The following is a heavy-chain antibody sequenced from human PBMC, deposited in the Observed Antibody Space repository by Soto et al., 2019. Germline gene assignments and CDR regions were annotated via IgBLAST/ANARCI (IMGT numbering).Heavy chain of an antibody. CDR1: GYPFTTNW. CDR3: ARGSGYHNY. Sequence: LGESLKISCKGSGYPFTTNWIAWVRQMPGKGLERMGIIYPSDSGTTYSPSFRGQVTISVDKSTSTAYLQWSSLKASDTAIYYCARGSGYHNYWGQGTLVTVSS. V-gene: IGHV5-51*01. CDR2: IYPSDSGT. D-gene: IGHD5-12*01. J-gene: IGHJ4*02.